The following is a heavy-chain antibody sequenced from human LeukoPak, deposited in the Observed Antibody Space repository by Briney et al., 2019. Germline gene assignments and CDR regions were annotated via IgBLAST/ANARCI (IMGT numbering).Heavy chain of an antibody. J-gene: IGHJ4*02. Sequence: GGSLRLSCAASGFTFSSYGMHWVRQAPGKGLEWVAVIWYDGSNKYYADSVKGRFTISRDNSKNTLYLQMNSLRAEDTAVYYCTREPRGYCYGYLGYWGQGTLVTVSS. D-gene: IGHD5-18*01. CDR2: IWYDGSNK. V-gene: IGHV3-33*01. CDR3: TREPRGYCYGYLGY. CDR1: GFTFSSYG.